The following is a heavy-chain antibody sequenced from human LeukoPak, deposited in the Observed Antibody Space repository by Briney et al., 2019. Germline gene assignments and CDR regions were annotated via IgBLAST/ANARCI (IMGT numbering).Heavy chain of an antibody. J-gene: IGHJ3*02. Sequence: GGYLRLSCAASGFTFNNYAMHRHRQAPGKGLEWVAVISYDGSNKYYADSVKGRFTISRDNSKNTLYLHMNRLRSEDTAVYYCARLFDLTDTANAFDIWGQGTMVTVSS. V-gene: IGHV3-30*04. CDR3: ARLFDLTDTANAFDI. D-gene: IGHD5-18*01. CDR2: ISYDGSNK. CDR1: GFTFNNYA.